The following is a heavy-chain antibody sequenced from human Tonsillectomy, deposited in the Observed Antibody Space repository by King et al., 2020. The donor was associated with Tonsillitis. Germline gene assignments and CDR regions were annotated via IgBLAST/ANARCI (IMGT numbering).Heavy chain of an antibody. V-gene: IGHV1-24*01. D-gene: IGHD6-19*01. Sequence: LQLVQSVAEVKKPGASVKVSCKVSGYTLTELSMHWVRQAPGKGLEWMGGFDPEDGETIYAQKFQGRVTMTEDTSTDTADMELSSLRSEDTAVYYCATGFQSIHSGWYVEDDYWGQGTLVTVSS. CDR1: GYTLTELS. CDR3: ATGFQSIHSGWYVEDDY. J-gene: IGHJ4*02. CDR2: FDPEDGET.